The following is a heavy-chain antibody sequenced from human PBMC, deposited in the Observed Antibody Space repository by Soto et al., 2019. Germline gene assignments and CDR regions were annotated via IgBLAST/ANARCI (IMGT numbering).Heavy chain of an antibody. CDR2: IIPIFGAA. V-gene: IGHV1-69*13. Sequence: GAAVKVSCKASGGTFSSYAISWVRQAPGQGLEWMGGIIPIFGAANYAQKFQGRVTITADESTSTAYMELSSLRSEVTAVYYCARESAGGIMDVWGQGTTVTVSS. J-gene: IGHJ6*02. CDR3: ARESAGGIMDV. CDR1: GGTFSSYA. D-gene: IGHD3-16*01.